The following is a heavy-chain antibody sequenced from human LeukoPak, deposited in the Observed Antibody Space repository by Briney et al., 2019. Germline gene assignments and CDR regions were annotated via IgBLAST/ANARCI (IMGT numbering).Heavy chain of an antibody. Sequence: ASVKVSCKVSGYTLTELSMHWVRQAPGKGLEWMGGFDPEDGVTIYAQKFQGRVTMTEDTSTDTAYMELSSLRPEDTAVYYCATDPYSNYDRDYWGQGTLVTVSS. CDR3: ATDPYSNYDRDY. J-gene: IGHJ4*02. CDR1: GYTLTELS. V-gene: IGHV1-24*01. D-gene: IGHD4-11*01. CDR2: FDPEDGVT.